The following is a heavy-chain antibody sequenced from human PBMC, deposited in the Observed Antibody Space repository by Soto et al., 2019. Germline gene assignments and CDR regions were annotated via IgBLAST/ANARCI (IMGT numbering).Heavy chain of an antibody. V-gene: IGHV3-30-3*01. D-gene: IGHD1-26*01. J-gene: IGHJ6*02. CDR1: GFTFSSYA. CDR3: ARGGDDGGILGTRTRGGEDHYYGMDV. Sequence: QVQLVESGGGVVQPGRSLRLSCAASGFTFSSYALHWVRQAPGKGLEWVAVISYDGSTKYYADSVKGRFTISRDNSKNTLYLQMNSRRAEDRAVYYGARGGDDGGILGTRTRGGEDHYYGMDVWGQGTTVTVSS. CDR2: ISYDGSTK.